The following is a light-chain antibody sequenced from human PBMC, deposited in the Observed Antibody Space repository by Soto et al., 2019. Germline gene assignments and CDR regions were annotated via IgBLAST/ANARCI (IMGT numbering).Light chain of an antibody. CDR2: KAS. CDR1: QSISSW. CDR3: QQYNSYST. Sequence: DIQMTQSPSTLSASLGDRVTIPCRASQSISSWLAWYQQKPGKAPKLLIYKASGLESGVPSRFSGSGSGTEFTLTISSLQPDDFATYYCQQYNSYSTFGQGTKVDIK. J-gene: IGKJ1*01. V-gene: IGKV1-5*03.